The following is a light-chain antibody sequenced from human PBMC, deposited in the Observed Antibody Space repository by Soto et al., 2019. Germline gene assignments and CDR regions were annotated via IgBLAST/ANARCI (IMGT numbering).Light chain of an antibody. Sequence: DIQMTQSPSTLSGSVGDRVTITCRASQTISSWLAWYQQKPGKAPKLLIYGASNLQSGVPPRFSGSGSGTDFTLTISSLQPDDFATYYCQQYNSHWTFGQGTKV. CDR3: QQYNSHWT. V-gene: IGKV1-5*01. CDR1: QTISSW. CDR2: GAS. J-gene: IGKJ1*01.